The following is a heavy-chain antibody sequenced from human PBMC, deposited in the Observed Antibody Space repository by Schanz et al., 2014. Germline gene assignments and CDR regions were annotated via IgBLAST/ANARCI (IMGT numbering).Heavy chain of an antibody. CDR3: AGAVATIRADSFDI. Sequence: QVQLVESGGGVVQPGRSLRLSCAASGFTFSAYGMHWVRQAPGKGLEWVAVIWYDGNNKYYADSVKGRFTISRDNAKNSLYLQMNSLRAEDTAVYYCAGAVATIRADSFDIWGQGTMVAVSS. CDR1: GFTFSAYG. V-gene: IGHV3-33*03. D-gene: IGHD5-12*01. CDR2: IWYDGNNK. J-gene: IGHJ3*02.